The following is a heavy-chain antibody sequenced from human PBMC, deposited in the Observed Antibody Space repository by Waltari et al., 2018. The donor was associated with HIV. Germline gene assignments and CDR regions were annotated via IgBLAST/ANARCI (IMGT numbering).Heavy chain of an antibody. CDR1: GDSVSSNNAA. CDR2: TYYRSKWYH. D-gene: IGHD5-12*01. J-gene: IGHJ6*02. Sequence: HLQQSGPGLVKPSQTLSLTCAISGDSVSSNNAAWHWIRQYPSRGLEWLGRTYYRSKWYHDYAVSMKSRITINPDTSKNQFSLQVNSVTPEDTAVYYCVRSHAGPYEYYILDVWGQGTTVTVSS. CDR3: VRSHAGPYEYYILDV. V-gene: IGHV6-1*01.